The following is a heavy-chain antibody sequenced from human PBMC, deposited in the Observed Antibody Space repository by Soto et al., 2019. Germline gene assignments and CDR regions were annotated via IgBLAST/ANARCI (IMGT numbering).Heavy chain of an antibody. CDR2: ISSSSSYI. Sequence: GGSLRLSCAASGFTFSSYSMNWVRQAPGKGLEWVSSISSSSSYIYYADSVKGRFTISRDNAKNSLYLQMNSLRAEDTAVYYCARPDCSSTSCYLDLWGRGTLVTVSS. D-gene: IGHD2-2*01. V-gene: IGHV3-21*01. CDR1: GFTFSSYS. CDR3: ARPDCSSTSCYLDL. J-gene: IGHJ2*01.